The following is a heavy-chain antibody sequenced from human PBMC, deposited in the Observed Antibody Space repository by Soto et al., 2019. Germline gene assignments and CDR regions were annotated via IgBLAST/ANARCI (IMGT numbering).Heavy chain of an antibody. V-gene: IGHV2-5*02. CDR3: ARRRGGFGGGWTTPYFDY. Sequence: QITLKESGPTVVKPTQTLTLTCSLSGFLLNTGGVGVGWIRQTPGKALEWLAVIYWDADKSWNPSLRDRLTINRDASDDQVVLTVTNMDPVDTSTYYCARRRGGFGGGWTTPYFDYWGQGTLVTVSS. D-gene: IGHD6-19*01. CDR1: GFLLNTGGVG. CDR2: IYWDADK. J-gene: IGHJ4*02.